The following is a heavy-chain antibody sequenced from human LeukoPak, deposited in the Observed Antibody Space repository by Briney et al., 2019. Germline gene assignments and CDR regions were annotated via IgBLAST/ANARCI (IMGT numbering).Heavy chain of an antibody. CDR3: AKVKWDSSGYFDY. Sequence: GGSLRLSCAASGFTFGNYGMSWVRQAPGKGLEWVSAITGNGANTFYADSVKGRFTISRDNSKNTMYLQMNSLRAEDTAIYYCAKVKWDSSGYFDYWGQGTLVTVSS. V-gene: IGHV3-23*01. CDR1: GFTFGNYG. CDR2: ITGNGANT. D-gene: IGHD3-22*01. J-gene: IGHJ4*02.